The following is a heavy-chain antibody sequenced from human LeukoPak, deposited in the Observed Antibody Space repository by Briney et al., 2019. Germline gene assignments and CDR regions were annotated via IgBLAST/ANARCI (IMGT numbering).Heavy chain of an antibody. CDR1: GFTFSTYW. J-gene: IGHJ4*02. V-gene: IGHV3-74*01. CDR3: ARDRGINMVRGVIDY. Sequence: TGGSLRLSCAASGFTFSTYWMHWVRHAPGKGLVWVSRTNSDGSRTDYADSVKGRFTIPRDNAEDTLYLQMNSLSVEDTAVYYCARDRGINMVRGVIDYWGQETLVTVSS. CDR2: TNSDGSRT. D-gene: IGHD3-10*01.